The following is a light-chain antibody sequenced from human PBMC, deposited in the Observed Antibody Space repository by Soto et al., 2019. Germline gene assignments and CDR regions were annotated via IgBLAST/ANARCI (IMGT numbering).Light chain of an antibody. CDR2: EVS. CDR1: STDVGGYNY. J-gene: IGLJ3*02. V-gene: IGLV2-8*01. CDR3: CSYAGSYGV. Sequence: QSVLTQPPSAAGSPGQSVTISCTGTSTDVGGYNYVSWYQQYPGKAPKLMIYEVSKRPSGVPDRFSGSKSGNTASLTVSGLQAEDEADYYCCSYAGSYGVFGGGTKLTVL.